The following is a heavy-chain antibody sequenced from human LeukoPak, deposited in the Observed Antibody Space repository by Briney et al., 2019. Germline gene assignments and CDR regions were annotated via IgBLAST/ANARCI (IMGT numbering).Heavy chain of an antibody. V-gene: IGHV4-59*01. CDR3: ASGSDFWSGAYAFDI. J-gene: IGHJ3*02. D-gene: IGHD3-3*01. CDR2: IYYSGST. CDR1: GGSISSYY. Sequence: SETLSLTCTVSGGSISSYYWSWIRQPPGKGLEWIGYIYYSGSTNYNPSLKSRVTISVDTSKNQFSLKLSSVTAADTAVYYCASGSDFWSGAYAFDIWGQGTMVTVSS.